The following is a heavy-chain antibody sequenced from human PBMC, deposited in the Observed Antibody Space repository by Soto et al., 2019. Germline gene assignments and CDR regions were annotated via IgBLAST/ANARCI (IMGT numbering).Heavy chain of an antibody. Sequence: ASVKVSCKASGYTFTSYYMHWVRQAPGQGLEWTGIINPSGGSTSYAQKFQGRVTMTRDTSTSTVYMELSSLRSEDTAVYYCARLSIGAVGDTSYAVDIWGQGTMVTVSS. CDR2: INPSGGST. D-gene: IGHD1-26*01. J-gene: IGHJ3*02. V-gene: IGHV1-46*01. CDR3: ARLSIGAVGDTSYAVDI. CDR1: GYTFTSYY.